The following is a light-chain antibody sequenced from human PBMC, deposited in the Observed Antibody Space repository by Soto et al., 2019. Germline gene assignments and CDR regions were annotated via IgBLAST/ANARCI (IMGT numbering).Light chain of an antibody. V-gene: IGLV2-14*03. Sequence: QSVLTQPASVSGSPGQSITISCPGTSSDVAGYNYVSWYQQHPGKAPKLMISDVHNRPSGVSYRFSGSKSGNTASLTISGLQAEDEADYYCASYTSSSTEVFGRGTKVTVL. CDR2: DVH. CDR1: SSDVAGYNY. CDR3: ASYTSSSTEV. J-gene: IGLJ1*01.